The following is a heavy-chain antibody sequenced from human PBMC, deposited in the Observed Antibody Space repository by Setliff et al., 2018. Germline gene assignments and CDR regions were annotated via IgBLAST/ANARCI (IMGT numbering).Heavy chain of an antibody. CDR3: ARDGRTRYYYYYMDA. J-gene: IGHJ6*03. CDR2: INQDGSEK. V-gene: IGHV3-7*01. Sequence: GGSLRLSCAASGFTFSSYWMSWVRQAPGKGLEWVANINQDGSEKYYVDSVKGRFTISRDNAKNSLYLQMNSLRAEDTAVYYCARDGRTRYYYYYMDAWGKGTTVTVSS. CDR1: GFTFSSYW.